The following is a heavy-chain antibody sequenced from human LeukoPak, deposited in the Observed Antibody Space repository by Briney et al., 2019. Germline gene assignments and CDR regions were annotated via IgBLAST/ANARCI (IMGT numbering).Heavy chain of an antibody. D-gene: IGHD6-13*01. Sequence: GGSLRLSCTVSTLTLNNYWMSWVRQAPGEGLEWVAHIKQDGSEKYHVDSVKGRFTISRDNAKNSLYLQMNSLRAEDTAVYYCASRAGYTGSWSAFDYWGQGTLVSVSS. CDR1: TLTLNNYW. J-gene: IGHJ4*02. V-gene: IGHV3-7*05. CDR3: ASRAGYTGSWSAFDY. CDR2: IKQDGSEK.